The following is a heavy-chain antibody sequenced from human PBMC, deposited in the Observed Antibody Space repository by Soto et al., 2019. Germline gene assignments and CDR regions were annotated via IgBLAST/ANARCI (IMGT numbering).Heavy chain of an antibody. V-gene: IGHV1-69*13. Sequence: GASVKVSCKASGGTFSSYAISWVRQAPGQGLEWMGGIIPIFGTANYAQKFQGRVTITADESTSTAYMELSSLRSEDTAVYYCARDFGITTVVTPLDLWGQGTLVTVSS. CDR2: IIPIFGTA. D-gene: IGHD4-17*01. J-gene: IGHJ4*02. CDR3: ARDFGITTVVTPLDL. CDR1: GGTFSSYA.